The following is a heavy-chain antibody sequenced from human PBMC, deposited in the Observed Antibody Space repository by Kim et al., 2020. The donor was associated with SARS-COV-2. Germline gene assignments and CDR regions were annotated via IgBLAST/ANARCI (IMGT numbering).Heavy chain of an antibody. Sequence: SETLSLTCTVSGGSITSYSYYWGWIRQPPGKGLEWIGSIYYSGSADSNPSLNSRVTISVDTSKNQFSLKLTSVTAADTAVYYCARNAGGKQWLVLGVGGLHSWGPGTLVTVSS. J-gene: IGHJ4*02. V-gene: IGHV4-39*01. CDR2: IYYSGSA. CDR3: ARNAGGKQWLVLGVGGLHS. D-gene: IGHD6-19*01. CDR1: GGSITSYSYY.